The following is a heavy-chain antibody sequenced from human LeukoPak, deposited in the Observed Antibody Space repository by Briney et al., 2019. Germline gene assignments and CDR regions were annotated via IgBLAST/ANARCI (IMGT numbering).Heavy chain of an antibody. CDR3: ARGELMIDY. V-gene: IGHV3-23*01. CDR2: ISGSGGST. Sequence: GGSLRLSCTASGFTFSTYAMSWVRQAPGKGLEWVSAISGSGGSTYYADSVKGRFTISRDNSKNTLYLQMNSLRAEDTAVYYCARGELMIDYWGQGTLVTVSS. CDR1: GFTFSTYA. J-gene: IGHJ4*02. D-gene: IGHD1-26*01.